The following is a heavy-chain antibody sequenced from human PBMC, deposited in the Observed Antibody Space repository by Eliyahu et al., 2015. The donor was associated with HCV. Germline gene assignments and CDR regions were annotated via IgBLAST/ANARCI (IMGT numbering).Heavy chain of an antibody. CDR3: ARSYDFWSGYLLGYYYGMDV. Sequence: QLQLQESGPGLVKPSETLSLTCXVXGGSIXSSSXYLGWIRXPPGKGLEWIGSIYYSGSTYYNPSLKSRVTISVDTSKNQFSLKLSSVTAADTAVYYCARSYDFWSGYLLGYYYGMDVWGQGTTVTVSS. CDR1: GGSIXSSSXY. CDR2: IYYSGST. J-gene: IGHJ6*02. D-gene: IGHD3-3*01. V-gene: IGHV4-39*01.